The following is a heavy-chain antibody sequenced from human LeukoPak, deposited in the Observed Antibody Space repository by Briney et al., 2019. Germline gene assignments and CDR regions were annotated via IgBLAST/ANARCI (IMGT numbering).Heavy chain of an antibody. Sequence: SETLSLTCTVSGGSISSYYWSWIRQPPGKGLEWIGYIYYSGSINYNPSLKSRVTISVDTSKNQFSLKLSSVAAADTAVYYCARGIDYFDSSGYYASSVPLDYWGQGTLVTVSS. CDR1: GGSISSYY. J-gene: IGHJ4*02. V-gene: IGHV4-59*01. D-gene: IGHD3-22*01. CDR3: ARGIDYFDSSGYYASSVPLDY. CDR2: IYYSGSI.